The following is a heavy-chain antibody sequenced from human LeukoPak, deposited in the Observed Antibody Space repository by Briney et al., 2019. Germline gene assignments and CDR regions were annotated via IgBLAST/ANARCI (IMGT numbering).Heavy chain of an antibody. CDR2: IQYDGSNR. J-gene: IGHJ4*02. Sequence: GGSLRLSCAASGFTFSSYGMHWVRQAPGKGLEWVAFIQYDGSNRYYADSVKGRFTISRDDSKNTLYLQMNSLRAEDTAVYYCATWEGYDFWSGYYTVYWGQGTLVTVSS. CDR3: ATWEGYDFWSGYYTVY. D-gene: IGHD3-3*01. CDR1: GFTFSSYG. V-gene: IGHV3-30*02.